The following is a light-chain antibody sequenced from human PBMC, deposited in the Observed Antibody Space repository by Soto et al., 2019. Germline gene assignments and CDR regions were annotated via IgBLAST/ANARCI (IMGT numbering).Light chain of an antibody. CDR1: QSVSSSY. J-gene: IGKJ5*01. V-gene: IGKV3-20*01. CDR3: QQYGSSPPIT. CDR2: GAS. Sequence: EIVLTQSRGTLYLSPGERATLSCLARQSVSSSYLAWYQQKPGQAPRLLIYGASSRATGIPDRFSGSGSGTDFTLTISRLEPEDFAVYYCQQYGSSPPITFGQGTRLEI.